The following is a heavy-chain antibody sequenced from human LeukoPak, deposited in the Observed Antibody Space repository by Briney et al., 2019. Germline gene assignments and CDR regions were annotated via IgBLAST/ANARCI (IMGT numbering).Heavy chain of an antibody. J-gene: IGHJ5*02. Sequence: GGSLRLSCAASGFTFSDYYMSWIRQAPGKGLEWVSYISSSGSTIYYADSVKGRFTISRDNAKNSLYLQMNSLRAEDTAVYYCARDYYYDSSPNWFDPWGQGTLVTVSS. CDR3: ARDYYYDSSPNWFDP. V-gene: IGHV3-11*01. D-gene: IGHD3-22*01. CDR2: ISSSGSTI. CDR1: GFTFSDYY.